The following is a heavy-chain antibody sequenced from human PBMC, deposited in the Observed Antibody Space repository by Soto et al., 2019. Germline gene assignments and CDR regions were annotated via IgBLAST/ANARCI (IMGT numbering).Heavy chain of an antibody. CDR3: AKGYLVVPAARKSGAFDI. D-gene: IGHD2-2*01. J-gene: IGHJ3*02. Sequence: GGSLRLSCAASGFTFSSYAMSWVRQAPGKGLEWVSAISGSGGSTYYADSVKGRFTISRDNSKNTLYLQMNSLRAEDTAVYYCAKGYLVVPAARKSGAFDIWGQGTMVTVSS. V-gene: IGHV3-23*01. CDR1: GFTFSSYA. CDR2: ISGSGGST.